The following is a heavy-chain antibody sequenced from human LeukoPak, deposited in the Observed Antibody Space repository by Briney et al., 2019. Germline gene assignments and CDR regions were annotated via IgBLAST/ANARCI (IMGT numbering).Heavy chain of an antibody. CDR1: GFTFSSYA. CDR2: ISGSGGST. J-gene: IGHJ4*01. Sequence: GGSLRLSCAASGFTFSSYAMSWVRQAPGKGLEWVSAISGSGGSTYYADSVKGRFTISRDNSKNTLYLQMNSLRAEDTAVYYCARRRAEDNNDFAHFDYWGHGTLVTVSS. V-gene: IGHV3-23*01. D-gene: IGHD1-1*01. CDR3: ARRRAEDNNDFAHFDY.